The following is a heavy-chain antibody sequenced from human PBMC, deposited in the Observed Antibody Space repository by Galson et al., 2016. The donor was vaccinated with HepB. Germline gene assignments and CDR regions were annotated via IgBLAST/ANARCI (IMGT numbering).Heavy chain of an antibody. J-gene: IGHJ6*02. CDR3: TTDVGSKYVRYFGSAV. Sequence: SLRLSCAASGFIFSSAWMNWVRQAPGKGLEWVGRIKAETDGGTIDDAAPVKGRFTISRDDSKNMLYLQMNSLKTEDTAVYYCTTDVGSKYVRYFGSAVWGQRATVTVSS. V-gene: IGHV3-15*01. CDR1: GFIFSSAW. D-gene: IGHD4-11*01. CDR2: IKAETDGGTI.